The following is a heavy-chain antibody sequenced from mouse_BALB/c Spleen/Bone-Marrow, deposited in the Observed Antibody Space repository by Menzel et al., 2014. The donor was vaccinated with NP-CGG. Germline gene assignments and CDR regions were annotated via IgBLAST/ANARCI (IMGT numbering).Heavy chain of an antibody. D-gene: IGHD2-3*01. CDR3: SRLGYYGGFAY. V-gene: IGHV4-1*02. Sequence: EVNVVDSGGGLVQPGGSLKLSCAASGFDFSRYWMSWVRQAPGKGLEWIGEINPDSSTINYTPSLKDKFIISRGNAKNTLYLQMSKVRSEDTALYYCSRLGYYGGFAYWGQGTLVTVSA. CDR1: GFDFSRYW. J-gene: IGHJ3*01. CDR2: INPDSSTI.